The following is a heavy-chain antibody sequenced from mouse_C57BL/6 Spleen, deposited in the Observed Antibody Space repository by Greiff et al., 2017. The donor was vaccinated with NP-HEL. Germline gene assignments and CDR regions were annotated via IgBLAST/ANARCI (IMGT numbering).Heavy chain of an antibody. CDR1: GFTFTDYY. V-gene: IGHV7-3*01. Sequence: EVQRVESGGGLVQPGGSLSLSCAASGFTFTDYYMSWVRQPPGTALEWLGFIRNKANGYTTEYSASVKGRFTISRDNSHSILYLQMNALRAEDSATYYCARSSNWEGWYFDVWGTGTTVTVSS. CDR3: ARSSNWEGWYFDV. J-gene: IGHJ1*03. CDR2: IRNKANGYTT. D-gene: IGHD4-1*01.